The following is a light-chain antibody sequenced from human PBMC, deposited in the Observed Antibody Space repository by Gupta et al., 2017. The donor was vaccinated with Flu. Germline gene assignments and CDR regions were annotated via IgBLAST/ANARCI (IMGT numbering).Light chain of an antibody. Sequence: GTLSLSPGERANLSCRASQSVTSNYLAWYQQKPGQAPTLLIYAASSRASGIPARFSGSRSGTDLTLTISRLEPEDFAVYYCHQYDTSPFTFGRGTRVDV. CDR3: HQYDTSPFT. V-gene: IGKV3-20*01. J-gene: IGKJ3*01. CDR2: AAS. CDR1: QSVTSNY.